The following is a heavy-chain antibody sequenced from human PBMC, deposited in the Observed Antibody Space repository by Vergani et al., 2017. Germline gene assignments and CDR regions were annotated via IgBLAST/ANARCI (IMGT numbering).Heavy chain of an antibody. CDR1: GFTFDDYT. J-gene: IGHJ3*02. D-gene: IGHD5-24*01. CDR3: ARGRRWLQKRDDAFDI. Sequence: EVQLVESGGVVVQPGGSLRLSCAASGFTFDDYTMHWVRQAPGKGLEWVSLISWDGGSTYYADSVKGRFTISRDNSKNTLYLQMNSLRAEDTAVYYCARGRRWLQKRDDAFDIWGQGTMVTVSS. V-gene: IGHV3-43*01. CDR2: ISWDGGST.